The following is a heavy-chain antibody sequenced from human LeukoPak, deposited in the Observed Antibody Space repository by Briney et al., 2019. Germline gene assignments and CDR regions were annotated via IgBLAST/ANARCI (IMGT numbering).Heavy chain of an antibody. CDR3: ARESITGDRDFDY. D-gene: IGHD7-27*01. J-gene: IGHJ4*02. Sequence: GGSLRLSCAASGFTFSSYSMNWVRQAPGRGLEWVSYISSGSRTLFYADSVKGRFTISRDNAKDSLYLLMNSLRADDTAVYYCARESITGDRDFDYWGQGTLITVSS. CDR1: GFTFSSYS. CDR2: ISSGSRTL. V-gene: IGHV3-48*01.